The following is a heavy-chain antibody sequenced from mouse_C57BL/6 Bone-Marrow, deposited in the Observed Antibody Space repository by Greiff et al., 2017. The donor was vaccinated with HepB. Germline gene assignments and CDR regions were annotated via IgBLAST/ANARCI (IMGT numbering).Heavy chain of an antibody. J-gene: IGHJ2*01. CDR3: AREGRVYDYDGPFDY. Sequence: QVQLQQSGAELVKPGASVKLSCKASGYTFTSYWMQWVKQRPGQGLEWIGEIDPSDSYTNYNQKFKGKATLTVDTSSSTAYMQLSSLTSEDSAVYYCAREGRVYDYDGPFDYWGQGTTLTVSS. D-gene: IGHD2-4*01. CDR2: IDPSDSYT. V-gene: IGHV1-50*01. CDR1: GYTFTSYW.